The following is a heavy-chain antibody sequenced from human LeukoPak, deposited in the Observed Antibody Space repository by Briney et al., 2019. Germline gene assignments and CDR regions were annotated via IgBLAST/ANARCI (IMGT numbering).Heavy chain of an antibody. CDR2: IYYSGST. V-gene: IGHV4-59*01. Sequence: PSETLYLTCTVSGGSISSYYWSWIRQPPGKGLEWIGYIYYSGSTNYNPSLKSRVTISVDTSKNQFSLKLSSVTAADTAVYYCAREGSKAPPRWGQGTLVTVSS. J-gene: IGHJ4*02. CDR1: GGSISSYY. CDR3: AREGSKAPPR. D-gene: IGHD6-13*01.